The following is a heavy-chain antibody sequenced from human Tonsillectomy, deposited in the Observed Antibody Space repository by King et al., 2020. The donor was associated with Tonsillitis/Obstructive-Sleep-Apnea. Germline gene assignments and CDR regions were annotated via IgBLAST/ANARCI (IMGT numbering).Heavy chain of an antibody. CDR3: ARGPDYDILTGDDYYYYYGMDV. D-gene: IGHD3-9*01. V-gene: IGHV4-34*01. Sequence: VQLPQWGAGLLKPSETLSLTCAVYGGSFSYYYWSWIRQSPGKGLEWIGEINHSGSTNYNPSLKSRVTISVDTSKNQLSLKLSSVTAADTAVYYCARGPDYDILTGDDYYYYYGMDVWGQGTTVTVSS. CDR1: GGSFSYYY. CDR2: INHSGST. J-gene: IGHJ6*02.